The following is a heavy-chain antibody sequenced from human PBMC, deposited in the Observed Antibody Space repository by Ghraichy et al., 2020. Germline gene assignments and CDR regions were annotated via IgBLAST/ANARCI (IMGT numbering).Heavy chain of an antibody. V-gene: IGHV4-34*01. Sequence: SETLSLTCAVYGGSFSGYYWSWIRQPPGKGLEWIGEINHSGSTNYNPSLKSRVTISVDTSKNQFSLKLSSVTAADTAVYYCARGLSPDVDYYGSGSYLGLRGYFDYWGQGTLVTVSS. D-gene: IGHD3-10*01. CDR3: ARGLSPDVDYYGSGSYLGLRGYFDY. CDR2: INHSGST. CDR1: GGSFSGYY. J-gene: IGHJ4*02.